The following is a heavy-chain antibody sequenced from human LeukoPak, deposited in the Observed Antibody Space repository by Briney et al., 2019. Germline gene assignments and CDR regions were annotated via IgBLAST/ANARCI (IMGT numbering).Heavy chain of an antibody. J-gene: IGHJ4*02. D-gene: IGHD2-2*01. CDR1: GYTFTGYY. CDR2: INPNSGGT. CDR3: ATSRGYCSSTSCRDDYYFDY. Sequence: ASVKVSCKASGYTFTGYYLQWVRQAPGQGLEWMGWINPNSGGTNYAQKFQGRVTMTRDTSISTAYMELSRLRSDDTAVYYCATSRGYCSSTSCRDDYYFDYWGQGTLVTVSS. V-gene: IGHV1-2*02.